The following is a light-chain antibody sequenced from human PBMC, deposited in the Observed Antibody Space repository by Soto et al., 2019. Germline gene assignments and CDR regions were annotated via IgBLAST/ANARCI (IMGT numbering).Light chain of an antibody. CDR3: SSYTSSSTLEV. V-gene: IGLV2-14*03. J-gene: IGLJ2*01. Sequence: QSALTQPASVSGSPGQSITISCTGTTSDFGRYNYVSWYQQHPGKAPKLMIYDVSNRPSGVSSRFSGSKSGNTASLTISGLQAEDEADYYCSSYTSSSTLEVFGGGTKLTVL. CDR1: TSDFGRYNY. CDR2: DVS.